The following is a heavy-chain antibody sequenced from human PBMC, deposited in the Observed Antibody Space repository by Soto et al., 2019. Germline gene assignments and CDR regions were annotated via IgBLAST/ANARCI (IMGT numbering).Heavy chain of an antibody. CDR2: IFSSGST. Sequence: SETLSLTCTVSGGSINTFYWRWVRQPAGKGLEWIGRIFSSGSTSFNPSLESRVAMSVDTSKNHFSLNLRSVTAADMAVYYCAREGSYSAYNFAHGIQLWSFDFWGQGALVTVSS. V-gene: IGHV4-4*07. CDR1: GGSINTFY. D-gene: IGHD5-12*01. CDR3: AREGSYSAYNFAHGIQLWSFDF. J-gene: IGHJ4*02.